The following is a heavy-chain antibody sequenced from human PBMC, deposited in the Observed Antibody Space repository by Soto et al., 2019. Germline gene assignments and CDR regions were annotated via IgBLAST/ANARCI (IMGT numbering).Heavy chain of an antibody. J-gene: IGHJ6*02. CDR1: GGTFSSYA. D-gene: IGHD2-2*01. CDR3: ARKTAYCSSTSCRGGGYYYYGMDV. V-gene: IGHV1-69*13. CDR2: IIPIFGTA. Sequence: ASVKVSCKASGGTFSSYAISWVRQAPGQGLEWMGGIIPIFGTANYAQKFQGRVTITADESTSTAYMELSSLRSEDTAVYYCARKTAYCSSTSCRGGGYYYYGMDVWGQGTTVTVSS.